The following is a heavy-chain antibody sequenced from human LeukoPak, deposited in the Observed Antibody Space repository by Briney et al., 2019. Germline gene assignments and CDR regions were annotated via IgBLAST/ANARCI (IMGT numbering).Heavy chain of an antibody. CDR1: GGTFSSYA. D-gene: IGHD6-13*01. CDR3: ARGDHSSSWYLWFDP. CDR2: IIPIFGTA. J-gene: IGHJ5*02. V-gene: IGHV1-69*13. Sequence: AASVTVSCTASGGTFSSYAISWVRQAPGQGLEWMGGIIPIFGTANYAQKFQGRVTITADESTSTAYMELSSLRSEDTAVYYCARGDHSSSWYLWFDPWGQGTLVTVSS.